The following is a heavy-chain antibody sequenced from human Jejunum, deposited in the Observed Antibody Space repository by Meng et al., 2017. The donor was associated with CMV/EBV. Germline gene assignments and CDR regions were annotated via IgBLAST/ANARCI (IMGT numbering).Heavy chain of an antibody. Sequence: LQESGPGLVKSSETLSPTCTVSGGSINNYYWSWIRQSAGKGLEWIGRFYSSDTYNYHPSLNSRVTMSLDTSKKQFSLILSSVTAADTARYYCARGPGASTREGFDHWGLGTLVTVSS. CDR2: FYSSDTY. CDR1: GGSINNYY. J-gene: IGHJ4*02. CDR3: ARGPGASTREGFDH. D-gene: IGHD1-26*01. V-gene: IGHV4-4*07.